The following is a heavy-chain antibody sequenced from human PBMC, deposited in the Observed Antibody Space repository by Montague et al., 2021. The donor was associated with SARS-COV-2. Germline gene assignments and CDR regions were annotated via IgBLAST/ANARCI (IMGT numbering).Heavy chain of an antibody. CDR1: GFTLSSHS. D-gene: IGHD1-1*01. CDR3: ARETTPGKRREYDY. CDR2: ISGSSRGV. V-gene: IGHV3-21*01. J-gene: IGHJ4*02. Sequence: SLRLSCAVSGFTLSSHSINWVRQAPGKGLEWLSSISGSSRGVFYSDSVKGRFTISRNNAKNSLYLQMNNLRAEDTAVYYCARETTPGKRREYDYWGQGILVTVSS.